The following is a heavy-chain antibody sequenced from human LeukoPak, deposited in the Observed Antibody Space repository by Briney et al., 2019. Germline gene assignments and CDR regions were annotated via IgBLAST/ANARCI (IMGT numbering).Heavy chain of an antibody. J-gene: IGHJ6*02. Sequence: VASVKVSCKASGYTFSSFGISWVRQAPGQGLEWLGWISAYNGNTKYVQKLQGRVSMTTDTSTSTAYMELRSLRSDDTAVYYCAREGEGDGYNVYYYYYGMDAWGQGTTVTVSS. CDR3: AREGEGDGYNVYYYYYGMDA. CDR1: GYTFSSFG. D-gene: IGHD5-24*01. CDR2: ISAYNGNT. V-gene: IGHV1-18*01.